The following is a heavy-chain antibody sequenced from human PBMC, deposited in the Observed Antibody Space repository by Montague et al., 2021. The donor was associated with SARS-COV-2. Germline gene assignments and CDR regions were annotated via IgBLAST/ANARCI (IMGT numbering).Heavy chain of an antibody. J-gene: IGHJ5*02. CDR3: ARDRFIAGGRLPHGFDP. D-gene: IGHD6-13*01. CDR1: GGPISGYY. CDR2: IYYSGGT. V-gene: IGHV4-59*01. Sequence: SETLSLTCSVSGGPISGYYWSWIRQSPGKGLEWIGYIYYSGGTIXXPSLKSRVIISVDTSKSQFPLKLSSVTAADTAVYYCARDRFIAGGRLPHGFDPWGQGTLVTVSS.